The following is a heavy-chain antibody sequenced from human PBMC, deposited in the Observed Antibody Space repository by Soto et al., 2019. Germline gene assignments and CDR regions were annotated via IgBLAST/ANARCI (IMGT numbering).Heavy chain of an antibody. V-gene: IGHV4-4*07. CDR2: IHTSGSP. J-gene: IGHJ4*02. Sequence: QVQLQESGPGLVKPSETLSLTCTVPGGSISSYYCSWIRQAAGKGLEWIGRIHTSGSPNYNPSLKSRVTMSADTSKNQFSLKLTSVTAADTAVYYCATGGTYFDYWGQGTLVTVSS. CDR3: ATGGTYFDY. CDR1: GGSISSYY.